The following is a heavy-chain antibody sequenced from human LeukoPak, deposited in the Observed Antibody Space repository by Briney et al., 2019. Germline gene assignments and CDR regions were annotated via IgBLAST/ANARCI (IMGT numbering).Heavy chain of an antibody. CDR2: ISSSSSTI. CDR1: GFTFSSYS. J-gene: IGHJ4*02. V-gene: IGHV3-48*01. Sequence: GGSLSLSCAASGFTFSSYSMNWVRQAPGKGLEWVSYISSSSSTIYYADSVKGRFTISRDNAKNSLYLQMNSLRAEDTAVYYCAREGWNGPGYWGQGTLVTVSS. D-gene: IGHD1-1*01. CDR3: AREGWNGPGY.